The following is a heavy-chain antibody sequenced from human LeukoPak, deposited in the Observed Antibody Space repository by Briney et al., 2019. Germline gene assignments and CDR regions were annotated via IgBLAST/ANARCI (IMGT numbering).Heavy chain of an antibody. CDR3: ARGDCSGDSCYLPEYFQH. J-gene: IGHJ1*01. CDR1: GYTLTSFS. Sequence: GASVKVSCKASGYTLTSFSISWVRQAPGQGLDWMGWISAYNGYTDYAQKLQGRVTMTTDTSTNTAYMELRSLRSDDTAVYYCARGDCSGDSCYLPEYFQHWGQGTLVTVSS. D-gene: IGHD2-15*01. V-gene: IGHV1-18*01. CDR2: ISAYNGYT.